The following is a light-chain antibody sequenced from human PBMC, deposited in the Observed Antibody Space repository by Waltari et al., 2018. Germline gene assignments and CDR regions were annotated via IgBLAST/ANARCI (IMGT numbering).Light chain of an antibody. V-gene: IGLV2-14*03. CDR2: DVN. J-gene: IGLJ3*02. CDR3: CSFTRSSTWV. Sequence: QSALTQPAAVSGSPGQPIIIPRTGTTNALVGHNYASWYQQHPGKAPKLMIYDVNSRPSGVSSRFSGSKSGNTASLIISGLQAEDEADYYCCSFTRSSTWVFGGGTKVTVL. CDR1: TNALVGHNY.